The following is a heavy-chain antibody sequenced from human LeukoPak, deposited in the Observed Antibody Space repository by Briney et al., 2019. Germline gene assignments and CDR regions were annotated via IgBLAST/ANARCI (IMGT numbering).Heavy chain of an antibody. CDR3: ARNSGSYLPPLV. V-gene: IGHV1-18*01. Sequence: ASVTVSCTASGYTFTSYGISWVRQAPGQGLGWVGWVSVYSGNTNYTQKLQGRVTMTTDTSTSTAYMALRSLRHDDTAAYYCARNSGSYLPPLVWAQGTLVTVSS. J-gene: IGHJ4*02. CDR2: VSVYSGNT. D-gene: IGHD1-26*01. CDR1: GYTFTSYG.